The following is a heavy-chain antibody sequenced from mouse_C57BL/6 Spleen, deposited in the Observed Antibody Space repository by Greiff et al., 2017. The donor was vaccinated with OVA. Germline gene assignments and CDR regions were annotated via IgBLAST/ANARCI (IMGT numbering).Heavy chain of an antibody. J-gene: IGHJ2*01. CDR1: GYTFTSYT. Sequence: VQLQESGAELARPGASVKMSCKASGYTFTSYTMHWVKQRPGQGLEWIGYINPSSGYTKYNQKFKDKATLTADKSSSTAYMQLSSLTSEDSAVYYCAPITTALVDDWGQGTTLTVSS. CDR2: INPSSGYT. V-gene: IGHV1-4*01. CDR3: APITTALVDD. D-gene: IGHD1-1*01.